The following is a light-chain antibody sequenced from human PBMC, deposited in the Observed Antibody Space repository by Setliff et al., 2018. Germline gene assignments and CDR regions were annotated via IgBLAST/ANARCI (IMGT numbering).Light chain of an antibody. Sequence: EIVLTQSPGTLSLSPGERATFSCRASQSVSRSFFAWYQQKPGQAPRLLIYSTSSRATGVPDRFSGSGSGTDFSLSISRLEPEDFAVYYCQQYGTLPATFGQGTKVDIK. V-gene: IGKV3-20*01. CDR2: STS. CDR1: QSVSRSF. CDR3: QQYGTLPAT. J-gene: IGKJ1*01.